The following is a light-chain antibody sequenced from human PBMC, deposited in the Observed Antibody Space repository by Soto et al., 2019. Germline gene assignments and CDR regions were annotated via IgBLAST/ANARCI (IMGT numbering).Light chain of an antibody. CDR1: QSVSSN. V-gene: IGKV3-15*01. Sequence: EIVMTKSPATLSVSPGERATLSCRASQSVSSNLAWYPQKPGQAPRLLIYGASTRATGIPARFSGSGSGTEFTLTISSLQSEDFAVYYCHQYNNWPPWTFGQGTKVEIK. CDR3: HQYNNWPPWT. J-gene: IGKJ1*01. CDR2: GAS.